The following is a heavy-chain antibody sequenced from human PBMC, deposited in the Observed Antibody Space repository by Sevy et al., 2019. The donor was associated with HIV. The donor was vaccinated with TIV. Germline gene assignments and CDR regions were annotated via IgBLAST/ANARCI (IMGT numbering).Heavy chain of an antibody. V-gene: IGHV3-30-3*01. Sequence: GESLRLSCAASGFTFSDYSMHWVRQAPGKGLEWVANISYDGSNKHYADSGKGRFTLYRENSKNSLFLQMNSLRAEDTAVYYCALERLLSNVAEYFQNWGQGTLVTVSS. CDR3: ALERLLSNVAEYFQN. CDR1: GFTFSDYS. CDR2: ISYDGSNK. D-gene: IGHD1-1*01. J-gene: IGHJ1*01.